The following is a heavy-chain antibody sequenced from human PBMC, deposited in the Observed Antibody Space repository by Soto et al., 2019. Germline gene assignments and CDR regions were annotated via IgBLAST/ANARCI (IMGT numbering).Heavy chain of an antibody. Sequence: GGSLRLSCAASGFTFSNAWMSWVRQAPGKGLEWVGRIKSKTDGGTTDYAAPVKGRFTISRDDSKNTLYLQMNSLKTEDTAVYYCTTESYCGDYNNYYYYYMDVWGKGTTVTVSS. CDR3: TTESYCGDYNNYYYYYMDV. D-gene: IGHD4-17*01. CDR2: IKSKTDGGTT. CDR1: GFTFSNAW. J-gene: IGHJ6*03. V-gene: IGHV3-15*01.